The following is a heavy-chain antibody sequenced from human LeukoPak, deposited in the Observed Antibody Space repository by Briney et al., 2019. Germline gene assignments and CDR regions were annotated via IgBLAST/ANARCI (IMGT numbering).Heavy chain of an antibody. V-gene: IGHV4-59*01. CDR1: GGSISSYY. J-gene: IGHJ4*02. Sequence: SETLSLTCTVSGGSISSYYWSWIRQPPGKGLEWIGYIYYSGSTNYNPSLKSRVTISVDTSKNQFSLKLGSVTAADTAVYYCARGVRSSGYFGDWGQGTLVTVSS. D-gene: IGHD6-19*01. CDR2: IYYSGST. CDR3: ARGVRSSGYFGD.